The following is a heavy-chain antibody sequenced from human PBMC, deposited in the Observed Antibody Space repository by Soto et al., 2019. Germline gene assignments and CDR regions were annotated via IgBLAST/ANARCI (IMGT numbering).Heavy chain of an antibody. D-gene: IGHD3-9*01. CDR3: GRDLAALRYFAWLSFAY. J-gene: IGHJ4*02. V-gene: IGHV1-69*13. CDR2: IIPIFGTA. Sequence: GASVKVSCKASGGTFSSYAISWVRQAPGQGLEWMGGIIPIFGTANYAQKFQGRVTITADESTSTAYMELSSLRSEDTAVYYCGRDLAALRYFAWLSFAYRGQGTLDTVSP. CDR1: GGTFSSYA.